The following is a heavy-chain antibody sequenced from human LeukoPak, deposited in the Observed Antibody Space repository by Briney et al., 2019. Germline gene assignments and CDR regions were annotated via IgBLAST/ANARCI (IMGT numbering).Heavy chain of an antibody. J-gene: IGHJ4*02. V-gene: IGHV3-73*01. D-gene: IGHD3-10*01. CDR2: IRSTANGYAT. Sequence: GGSLRLSCAASGFTFSGSALHWVRQASGKGLEWVGRIRSTANGYATAYAASVKGRFTISRDNSKNTAYLQMDSLKTEDTAVYYCTGNYYGSGSYADFDYWGQGTLVTVSS. CDR3: TGNYYGSGSYADFDY. CDR1: GFTFSGSA.